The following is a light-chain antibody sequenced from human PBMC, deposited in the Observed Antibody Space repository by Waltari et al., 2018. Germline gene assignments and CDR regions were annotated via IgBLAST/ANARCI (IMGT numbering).Light chain of an antibody. CDR2: EVS. V-gene: IGLV2-8*01. Sequence: QSALTQPPSASGSPGQSVTISCTGTNSDIGAYNYVSWYQQYPGKAPRVVIYEVSQRPQGVPGRFSGSKSGNTASLTVSGLQAEDEAEYHCSSYAGSNGMVFGGGTKVTVL. CDR1: NSDIGAYNY. CDR3: SSYAGSNGMV. J-gene: IGLJ3*02.